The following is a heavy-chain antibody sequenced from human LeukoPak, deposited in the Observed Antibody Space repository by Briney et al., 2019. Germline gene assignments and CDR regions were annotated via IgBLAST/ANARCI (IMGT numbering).Heavy chain of an antibody. CDR3: AKVMVRGVINYYGMDV. V-gene: IGHV3-23*01. Sequence: GGSLRLSCAASGFTFSSYAMSWVRQAPGKGLEWVSAISGSGGNTYYADSVKGRFTISRDNSKNTLYLQMNSLRAEDTAVYYCAKVMVRGVINYYGMDVWGQGTTVTVSS. CDR2: ISGSGGNT. J-gene: IGHJ6*02. CDR1: GFTFSSYA. D-gene: IGHD3-10*01.